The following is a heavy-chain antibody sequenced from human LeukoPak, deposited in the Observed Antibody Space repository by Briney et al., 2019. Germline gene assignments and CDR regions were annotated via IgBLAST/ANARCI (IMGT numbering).Heavy chain of an antibody. Sequence: GGSLRLSCGVSGFTFSTYGMSLVRQAPGKGLEWVSGISGSGDSTDYANSVKGRFTISRDNAKNTLYLQMNSLRAEDTAVYYCAKDRGQPYWGQGTLVTVSS. V-gene: IGHV3-23*01. CDR3: AKDRGQPY. CDR2: ISGSGDST. D-gene: IGHD5-18*01. J-gene: IGHJ4*02. CDR1: GFTFSTYG.